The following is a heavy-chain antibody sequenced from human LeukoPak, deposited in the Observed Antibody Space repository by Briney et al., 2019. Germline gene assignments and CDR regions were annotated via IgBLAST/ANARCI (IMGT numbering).Heavy chain of an antibody. J-gene: IGHJ5*02. D-gene: IGHD6-13*01. CDR2: IYYSGST. Sequence: PSETLSLTCTVSGGSISSYYWGWIRQPPGKGLEWIGSIYYSGSTYYNPSLKSRVTISVDTSKNQFSLKLSSVTAADTAVYYCARVDSSSPRNWFDPWGQGTLVTVSS. CDR3: ARVDSSSPRNWFDP. CDR1: GGSISSYY. V-gene: IGHV4-39*01.